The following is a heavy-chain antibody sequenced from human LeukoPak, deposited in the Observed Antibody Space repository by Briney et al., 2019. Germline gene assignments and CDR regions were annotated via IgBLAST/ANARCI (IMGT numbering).Heavy chain of an antibody. V-gene: IGHV5-51*01. CDR1: GYRFTDYW. Sequence: GESLKISCKGSGYRFTDYWIGWVRQMPGKGLELMGVIYPGDSDTRYSPSFQGQVTISADKSISTAYLQWSSLKASDTAMYYCARRQGGYNYDYWGQGTLVTVSS. CDR3: ARRQGGYNYDY. D-gene: IGHD5-12*01. J-gene: IGHJ4*02. CDR2: IYPGDSDT.